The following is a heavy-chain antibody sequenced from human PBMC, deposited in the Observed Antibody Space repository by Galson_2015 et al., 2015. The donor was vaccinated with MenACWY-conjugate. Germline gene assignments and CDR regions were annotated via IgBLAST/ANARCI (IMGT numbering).Heavy chain of an antibody. Sequence: SLRLSCAASGFTFRRFGMHWVRQAPGKGLEWMAVISYDGSNESYADAVKGRFTISRDNSMNTLYLQMTSLRADDTAVYYCAKDWSVPYSTISYYFYMDVWGKGTTVTVSS. V-gene: IGHV3-30*18. D-gene: IGHD6-13*01. CDR2: ISYDGSNE. J-gene: IGHJ6*03. CDR1: GFTFRRFG. CDR3: AKDWSVPYSTISYYFYMDV.